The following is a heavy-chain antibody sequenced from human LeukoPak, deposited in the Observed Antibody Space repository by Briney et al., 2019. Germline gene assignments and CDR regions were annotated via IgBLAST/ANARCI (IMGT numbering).Heavy chain of an antibody. CDR3: ATDYDSTTPGYFDY. CDR2: ISSSSSTT. Sequence: GGSLRLSCAASGFTFSSYSMNWVRQAPGKGPEWVSYISSSSSTTYYADSVKGRFTISRDNAKNSLYLQMNSLRAEDTAVYYCATDYDSTTPGYFDYWGQGTLVTVSS. D-gene: IGHD3-22*01. V-gene: IGHV3-48*01. CDR1: GFTFSSYS. J-gene: IGHJ4*02.